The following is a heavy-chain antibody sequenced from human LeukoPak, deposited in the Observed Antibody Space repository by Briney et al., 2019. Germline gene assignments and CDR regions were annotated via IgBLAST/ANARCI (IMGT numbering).Heavy chain of an antibody. J-gene: IGHJ4*02. CDR1: GYTFTSYG. CDR2: ISAYSGNT. Sequence: ASVKVSCKASGYTFTSYGISWVRQAPGQGLEWMGWISAYSGNTNYAQKLQGRVTMTTDTSTSTAYMELRCLRSDDTALYYCARSDCTNGVCYIARGARIDYWGQGTLVTVSS. V-gene: IGHV1-18*01. CDR3: ARSDCTNGVCYIARGARIDY. D-gene: IGHD2-8*01.